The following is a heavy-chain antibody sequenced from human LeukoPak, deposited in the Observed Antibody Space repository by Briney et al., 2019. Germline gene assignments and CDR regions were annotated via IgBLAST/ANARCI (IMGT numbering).Heavy chain of an antibody. CDR3: ARDLVDEVVPAAIDYYYMDV. J-gene: IGHJ6*03. CDR2: IIPIFGTA. D-gene: IGHD2-2*02. CDR1: GGTFSSYA. Sequence: ASVKVSXKASGGTFSSYAISWVRQAPGQGLEWMGGIIPIFGTANYAQKFQGRVTITADESTSTAYMELSSLRSEDTAVYYCARDLVDEVVPAAIDYYYMDVWGKGTTVTVSS. V-gene: IGHV1-69*01.